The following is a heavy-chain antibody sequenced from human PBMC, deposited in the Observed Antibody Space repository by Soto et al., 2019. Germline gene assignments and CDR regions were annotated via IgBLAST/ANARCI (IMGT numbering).Heavy chain of an antibody. CDR3: ASGIQLWLRRINNGYSG. CDR2: IIPMFGTA. Sequence: QVQLVQSGAEVKKPESSVKVSCKAPGGTFSTYAISWVRQAPGQGLGWMGGIIPMFGTANYAQRFQDRVTIPADESTNTVYMELSSLRSEDTAVYFCASGIQLWLRRINNGYSGWGQGTLVTVSS. D-gene: IGHD5-18*01. V-gene: IGHV1-69*12. J-gene: IGHJ4*02. CDR1: GGTFSTYA.